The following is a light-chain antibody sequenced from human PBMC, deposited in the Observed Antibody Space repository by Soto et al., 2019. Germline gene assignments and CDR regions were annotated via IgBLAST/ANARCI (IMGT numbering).Light chain of an antibody. J-gene: IGLJ2*01. V-gene: IGLV1-40*01. CDR3: QSYDSSLGGSV. CDR1: SSNIGAGYD. CDR2: GNS. Sequence: QSVLTQPPSVSGAPGQRVTISCTGSSSNIGAGYDVHWYQQLPGTAPKLLIYGNSNRPSGVPDRFSGSKSGTSASLAITGLQAEDEADYYGQSYDSSLGGSVFGGGTKPTVL.